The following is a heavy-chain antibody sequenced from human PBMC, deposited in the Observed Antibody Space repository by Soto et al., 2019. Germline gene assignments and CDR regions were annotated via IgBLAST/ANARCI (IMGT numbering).Heavy chain of an antibody. V-gene: IGHV1-46*01. J-gene: IGHJ5*02. CDR1: GYTFTRYF. CDR2: INPSGGST. CDR3: ARGYGQQLWYGFDP. D-gene: IGHD6-13*01. Sequence: GAPVKVSWKRSGYTFTRYFMHWVRQTEGQGLEWMGIINPSGGSTSYAQKFQGRVTMTRDTSTSTVYMELSSLRSEDTAVYYCARGYGQQLWYGFDPWGQATLVTVSS.